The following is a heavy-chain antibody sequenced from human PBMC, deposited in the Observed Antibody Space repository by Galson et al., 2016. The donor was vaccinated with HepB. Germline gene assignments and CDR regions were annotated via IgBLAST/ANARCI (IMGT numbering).Heavy chain of an antibody. J-gene: IGHJ3*02. V-gene: IGHV1-18*01. CDR3: ARFRENGDWDMYDI. CDR1: GYTFGTYH. CDR2: ISPYSGNK. Sequence: SVKVSCKASGYTFGTYHLSWARKAPGQGLERMGCISPYSGNKYYSQKFQGRVSLTTDTSTGTAYMELTSLRSDDTAFYYCARFRENGDWDMYDIWGQGTMVIVSS. D-gene: IGHD4-17*01.